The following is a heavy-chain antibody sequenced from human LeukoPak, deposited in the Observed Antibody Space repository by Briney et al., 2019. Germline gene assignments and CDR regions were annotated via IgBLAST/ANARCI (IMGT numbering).Heavy chain of an antibody. J-gene: IGHJ4*02. V-gene: IGHV4-34*01. Sequence: SETLSLTCVVNGGSFSGYYWSWIRQPPGKGLEWIGEIDQSGTTNYNPSLKSPVAISIDTPKKPFSLTLTSMTAADTAVYYCARVPHYYFGYGYFDTWGQGTRVTVSS. CDR3: ARVPHYYFGYGYFDT. CDR1: GGSFSGYY. CDR2: IDQSGTT. D-gene: IGHD3/OR15-3a*01.